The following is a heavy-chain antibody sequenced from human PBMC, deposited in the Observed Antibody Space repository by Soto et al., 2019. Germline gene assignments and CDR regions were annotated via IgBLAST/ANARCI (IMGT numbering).Heavy chain of an antibody. Sequence: SETLSLTCTVSGGSISSYYWSWIRQPAGKGLEWIGRIYTSGSTNYNPSLKSRVTMSVDTSKNQFSLKLSSVTAADTAVYYCARDLGYYDSSGYYYYYYGMDVWGQGPTVTVYS. CDR1: GGSISSYY. V-gene: IGHV4-4*07. J-gene: IGHJ6*02. CDR3: ARDLGYYDSSGYYYYYYGMDV. D-gene: IGHD3-22*01. CDR2: IYTSGST.